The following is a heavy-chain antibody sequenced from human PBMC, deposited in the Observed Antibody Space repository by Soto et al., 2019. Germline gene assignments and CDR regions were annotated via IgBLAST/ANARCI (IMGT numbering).Heavy chain of an antibody. V-gene: IGHV3-7*01. J-gene: IGHJ6*02. CDR3: ARVNTYYDIFTYGMDV. CDR1: GFTFSSYW. CDR2: IKQDGSEK. Sequence: GGSLRLSCAASGFTFSSYWMSWVRQAPGKGLEWVANIKQDGSEKYYVDSVKGRFTISRDNAKNSLYLQMNSLRAEDTAVYYCARVNTYYDIFTYGMDVWGQGTTVTVSS. D-gene: IGHD3-9*01.